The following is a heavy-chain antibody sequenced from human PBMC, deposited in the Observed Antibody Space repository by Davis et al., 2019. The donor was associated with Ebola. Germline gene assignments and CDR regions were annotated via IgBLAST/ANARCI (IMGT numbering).Heavy chain of an antibody. D-gene: IGHD1-14*01. Sequence: GESLKISCVFSGYTFSRAWMSWVRQAPGKGLEWVGRIKSKTDGEKIDYAAPVKGRFTISSDDSKYTVYLQMNSLKTEDTAVYYCATGSLRYFDQWGQGTLVTVSS. V-gene: IGHV3-15*01. CDR2: IKSKTDGEKI. J-gene: IGHJ4*02. CDR1: GYTFSRAW. CDR3: ATGSLRYFDQ.